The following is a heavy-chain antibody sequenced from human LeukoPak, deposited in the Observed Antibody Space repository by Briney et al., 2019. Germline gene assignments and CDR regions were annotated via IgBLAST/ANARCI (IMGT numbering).Heavy chain of an antibody. D-gene: IGHD5-18*01. CDR2: IIPILGIA. CDR3: ARDLGYSYGWVDAFDI. V-gene: IGHV1-69*04. CDR1: GGTFSSYA. Sequence: SVKVSCKASGGTFSSYAISWVRQAPGQGLEWMGRIIPILGIANYAQKFQGRVTITADKSTSTAYMELSSLRSEDTAVYYCARDLGYSYGWVDAFDIWGQGTMVTVSS. J-gene: IGHJ3*02.